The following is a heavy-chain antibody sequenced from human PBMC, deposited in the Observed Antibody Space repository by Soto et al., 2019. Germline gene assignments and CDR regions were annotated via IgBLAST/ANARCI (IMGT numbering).Heavy chain of an antibody. CDR1: GGSISSGGYY. CDR3: ARGEASSGPFLFPKALDDY. CDR2: IYYSGST. V-gene: IGHV4-31*03. D-gene: IGHD6-19*01. J-gene: IGHJ4*02. Sequence: QVQLQESGPGLVKPSQTLSLTCTVSGGSISSGGYYWSWIRQHPGKGLEWIGYIYYSGSTYYNPSLKSRVTISVDTSKNQFSLKLSSVTAADTAVYYCARGEASSGPFLFPKALDDYWGQGTLVTVSS.